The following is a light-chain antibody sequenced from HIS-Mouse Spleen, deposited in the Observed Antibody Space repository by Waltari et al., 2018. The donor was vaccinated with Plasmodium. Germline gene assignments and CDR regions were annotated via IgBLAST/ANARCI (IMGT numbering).Light chain of an antibody. CDR3: YSTDSSGNHRV. J-gene: IGLJ3*02. V-gene: IGLV3-10*01. Sequence: SYLLPQPPSVSVSSGQTARFTCSGDALPKKSAYWYQQKSGKAPVLVIYEDSKRPSGIPERFSGSSSGTMATLTISGAQVEDEADYYCYSTDSSGNHRVFGGGTKLTVL. CDR2: EDS. CDR1: ALPKKS.